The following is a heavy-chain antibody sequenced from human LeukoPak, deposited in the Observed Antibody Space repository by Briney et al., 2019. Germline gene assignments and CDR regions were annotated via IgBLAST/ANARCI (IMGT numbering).Heavy chain of an antibody. Sequence: GGSLRLSCAASGFTVSSNYMNWVRQAPGKGLEWVSVIYSGGSTYYADSVKGRFTISRDNSKNTLYLQMNSLRAEDTAVYYCAVVTTAYYYYGMDVWGQGTTVTVSS. D-gene: IGHD4-11*01. CDR1: GFTVSSNY. CDR2: IYSGGST. CDR3: AVVTTAYYYYGMDV. J-gene: IGHJ6*02. V-gene: IGHV3-66*01.